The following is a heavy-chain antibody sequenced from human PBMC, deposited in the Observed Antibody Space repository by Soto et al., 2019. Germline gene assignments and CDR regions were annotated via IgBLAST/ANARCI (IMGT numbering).Heavy chain of an antibody. CDR3: AKDQLPTAGNSYYYYGMDV. V-gene: IGHV3-30*18. CDR2: ISYDGSNK. D-gene: IGHD6-13*01. J-gene: IGHJ6*02. CDR1: GFTFSSYG. Sequence: QVQLVESGGGVVQPGRSLRLSCAASGFTFSSYGMHWVRQAPGKGLEWVAVISYDGSNKYYAESVKGRFTISRDNSKNTMYLQMNNLRAEDTAVYYCAKDQLPTAGNSYYYYGMDVWGQGTTVTVS.